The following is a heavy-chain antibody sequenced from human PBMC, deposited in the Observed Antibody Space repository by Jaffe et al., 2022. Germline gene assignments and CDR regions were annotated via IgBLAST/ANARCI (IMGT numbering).Heavy chain of an antibody. V-gene: IGHV4-38-2*01. CDR2: IYHSGST. J-gene: IGHJ6*03. Sequence: QVQLQESGPGLVKPSETLSLTCAVSGYSISSGYYWGWIRQPPGKGLEWIGSIYHSGSTYYNPSLKSRVTISVDTSKNQFSLKLSSVTAADTAVYYCARSSGWYSGYYYYYMDVWGKGTTVTVSS. D-gene: IGHD6-19*01. CDR1: GYSISSGYY. CDR3: ARSSGWYSGYYYYYMDV.